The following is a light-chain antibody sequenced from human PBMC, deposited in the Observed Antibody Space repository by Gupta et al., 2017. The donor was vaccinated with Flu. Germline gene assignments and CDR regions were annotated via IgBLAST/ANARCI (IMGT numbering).Light chain of an antibody. J-gene: IGKJ2*01. V-gene: IGKV3-15*01. CDR2: GAS. Sequence: EIVMTQSPATLSVSPGERATRSCRASQSVSSNLDWYQQKPGQAPRLLIYGASTRATGIPARFSGSGSGTEFTLTISSLQSEDFAVYYCQQYNNWPPNTFGQGTKLEIK. CDR1: QSVSSN. CDR3: QQYNNWPPNT.